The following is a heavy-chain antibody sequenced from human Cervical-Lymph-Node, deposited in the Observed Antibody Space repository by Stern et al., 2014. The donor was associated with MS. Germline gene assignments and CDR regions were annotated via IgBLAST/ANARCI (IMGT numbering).Heavy chain of an antibody. CDR1: GYTFTSYY. D-gene: IGHD3-22*01. Sequence: VQLVQSGAEVKKPGASVKVSCKASGYTFTSYYMHWVRQAPGQGLEWMGIINPSGGSTSYAQKFQGRGTMTRDTSTSTVYMELSSLRSEDTAVYYCARESRGDLIFDYWGQGTLVTVSS. V-gene: IGHV1-46*01. J-gene: IGHJ4*02. CDR2: INPSGGST. CDR3: ARESRGDLIFDY.